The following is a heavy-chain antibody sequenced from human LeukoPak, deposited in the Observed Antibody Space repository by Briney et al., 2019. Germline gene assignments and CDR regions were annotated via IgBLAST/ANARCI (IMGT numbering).Heavy chain of an antibody. J-gene: IGHJ4*02. CDR3: ARLLEPTVAFDY. Sequence: SETLSLTCTVSGGSISSYYWSWIRQPPGRGLEWIGYIYYSGSTNYNPSLKSRVTISVDTSKNHFSLKLRSVTAADTAVYYGARLLEPTVAFDYCGRGTLVTVSS. CDR2: IYYSGST. V-gene: IGHV4-59*08. D-gene: IGHD4-23*01. CDR1: GGSISSYY.